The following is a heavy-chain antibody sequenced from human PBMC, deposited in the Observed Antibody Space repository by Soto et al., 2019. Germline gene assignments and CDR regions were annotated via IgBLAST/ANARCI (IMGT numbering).Heavy chain of an antibody. J-gene: IGHJ4*02. CDR2: IVVGSGNT. CDR1: GFTFTSSA. V-gene: IGHV1-58*01. CDR3: AADRTYCGGDCYAD. Sequence: QMQLVQSGPEVKKPGTSVKVSCKASGFTFTSSAVQWVRQARGQRLEWIGWIVVGSGNTNYAQKFQERVTITRDMSTSTVYMELSSLRSEDTAVYYCAADRTYCGGDCYADWGQGTLVTVSS. D-gene: IGHD2-21*02.